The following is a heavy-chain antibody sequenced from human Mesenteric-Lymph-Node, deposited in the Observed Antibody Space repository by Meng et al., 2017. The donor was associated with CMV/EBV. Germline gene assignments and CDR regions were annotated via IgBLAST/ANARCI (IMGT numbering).Heavy chain of an antibody. CDR2: IWYDESNK. Sequence: GESLKISCAASGFNFNHYGMNWVRQAPGKGLEWVAVIWYDESNKYYGESVRGRFIISRDNSKNTLYLQMNSLRAEDTAVYYCARDRKDGSPDGVDVWGQGTTVTVSS. D-gene: IGHD5-24*01. CDR3: ARDRKDGSPDGVDV. V-gene: IGHV3-33*01. J-gene: IGHJ6*02. CDR1: GFNFNHYG.